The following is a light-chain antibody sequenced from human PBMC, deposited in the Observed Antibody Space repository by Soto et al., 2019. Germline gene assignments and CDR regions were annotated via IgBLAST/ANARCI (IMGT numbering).Light chain of an antibody. J-gene: IGLJ3*02. CDR2: DVI. Sequence: QSALTQPASVSGSPGQSITISCTGTSSDVGGYNSVSWYQQHPGKAPKLIIYDVIKRPSGVPDRFSGSKSGITASLTISGLQADDEADYYCCSYAATSTLVFGGGTKLTVL. CDR3: CSYAATSTLV. V-gene: IGLV2-11*01. CDR1: SSDVGGYNS.